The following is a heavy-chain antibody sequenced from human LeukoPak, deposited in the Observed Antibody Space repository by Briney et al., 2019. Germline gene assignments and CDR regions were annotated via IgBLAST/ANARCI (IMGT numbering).Heavy chain of an antibody. Sequence: ASVKVSCKASGYTFTSYGISWVRQAPGQGLEWMGWISAYNGNTNYAQKLQGRVTMTTDTSTSTAYMELRSLGSDDTAVYYCARGGRYSGSYPYYFDYWGQGILVTVSS. CDR3: ARGGRYSGSYPYYFDY. D-gene: IGHD1-26*01. CDR1: GYTFTSYG. V-gene: IGHV1-18*01. CDR2: ISAYNGNT. J-gene: IGHJ4*02.